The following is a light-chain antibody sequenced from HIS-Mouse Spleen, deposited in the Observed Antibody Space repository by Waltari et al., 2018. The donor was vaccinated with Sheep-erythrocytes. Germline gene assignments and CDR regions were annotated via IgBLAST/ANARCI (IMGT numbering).Light chain of an antibody. CDR2: AAS. CDR1: QSISSY. Sequence: DIQMTQSPSSLSASVGDRVTITCRASQSISSYLNWYQQKPGKTPKLLIYAASSLKSGVPSRFSGSGSGTDFTLTISSLQPEDFATYYCQQSYSTPPLTFGGGTKVWIK. CDR3: QQSYSTPPLT. J-gene: IGKJ4*01. V-gene: IGKV1-39*01.